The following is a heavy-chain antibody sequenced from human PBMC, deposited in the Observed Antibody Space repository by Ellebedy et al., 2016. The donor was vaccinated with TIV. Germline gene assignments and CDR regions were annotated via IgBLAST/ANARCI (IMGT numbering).Heavy chain of an antibody. CDR3: ARDGPPRLGGDYFDY. V-gene: IGHV3-7*01. D-gene: IGHD3-16*01. CDR1: GFTFSSYW. J-gene: IGHJ4*02. CDR2: IKQDGREK. Sequence: GESLKISCAASGFTFSSYWMSWVRQAPGKGLEWMTNIKQDGREKYYVDSVKGRFTISRDNAKNSLYLQMNSLRAEDTAVYYCARDGPPRLGGDYFDYWGQGTLVTVSS.